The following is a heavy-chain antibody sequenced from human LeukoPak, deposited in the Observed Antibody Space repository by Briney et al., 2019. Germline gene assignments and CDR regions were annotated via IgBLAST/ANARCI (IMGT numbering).Heavy chain of an antibody. CDR3: ARHSGSGSYNAPLDY. V-gene: IGHV4-59*08. CDR1: GGSISSYY. J-gene: IGHJ4*02. Sequence: PSETLSLTCTVSGGSISSYYWSWIWQPPGKGLEWIGYIYYSGSTNYNPSLKSRVTISVDTSKNQFSLKLSSVTAADTAVYYCARHSGSGSYNAPLDYWGQGTLVTVSS. CDR2: IYYSGST. D-gene: IGHD3-10*01.